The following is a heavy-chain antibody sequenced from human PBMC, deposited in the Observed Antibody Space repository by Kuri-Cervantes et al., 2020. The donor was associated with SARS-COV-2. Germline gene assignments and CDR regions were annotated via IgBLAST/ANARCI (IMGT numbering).Heavy chain of an antibody. CDR2: IKQDGSEK. Sequence: GESLKISCAASGFTFSSYRMSWVRQAPGKGLEWVANIKQDGSEKYYVDSVKGRFTISRDNAKNSLYLQMNSLRAEDTAVYYCAKGRSLPTYYYDSSGYVGAFDIWGQGTMVTVSS. J-gene: IGHJ3*02. V-gene: IGHV3-7*03. CDR3: AKGRSLPTYYYDSSGYVGAFDI. CDR1: GFTFSSYR. D-gene: IGHD3-22*01.